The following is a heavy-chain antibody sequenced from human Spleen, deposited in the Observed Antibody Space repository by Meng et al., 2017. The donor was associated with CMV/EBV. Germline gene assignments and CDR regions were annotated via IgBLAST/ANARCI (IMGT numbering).Heavy chain of an antibody. CDR1: GGSISSSSYY. CDR3: ARELHSSGYRWFDP. Sequence: SETLSLTCTVSGGSISSSSYYWGWIRQPPGKGLEWIGSIYYSGSTYYNPSLKSRVTISVDTSKNQFSLKLSSVTAADTAVYYCARELHSSGYRWFDPWGQGTLVTVSS. J-gene: IGHJ5*02. V-gene: IGHV4-39*02. CDR2: IYYSGST. D-gene: IGHD3-22*01.